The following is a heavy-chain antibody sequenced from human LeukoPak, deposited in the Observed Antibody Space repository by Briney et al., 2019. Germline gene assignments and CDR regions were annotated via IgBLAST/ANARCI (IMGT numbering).Heavy chain of an antibody. Sequence: GASVKVSCKASGGTFSSYAMSWVRQAPGQGLEWMGGIIPIFGTANYAQKFQGRVTITTDESTSTAYMELSSLRSEDTAVYYCARGGIAARQYYFDYWGQGTLVTVSS. V-gene: IGHV1-69*05. CDR2: IIPIFGTA. D-gene: IGHD6-6*01. CDR1: GGTFSSYA. CDR3: ARGGIAARQYYFDY. J-gene: IGHJ4*02.